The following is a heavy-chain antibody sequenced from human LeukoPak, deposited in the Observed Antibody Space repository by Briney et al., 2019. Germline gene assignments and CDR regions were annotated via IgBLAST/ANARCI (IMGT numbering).Heavy chain of an antibody. J-gene: IGHJ5*02. D-gene: IGHD2-8*01. CDR3: ARQNGFMFYP. V-gene: IGHV4-39*01. CDR2: VYYSGST. CDR1: GGSISSSSYF. Sequence: SETLSLTCTVSGGSISSSSYFWGWIRQPPGKGLEWIGSVYYSGSTYYNPSLKSRVTISVDTSKNQFSLKLSSVTAADTAVYYCARQNGFMFYPWGQGTLVTVSS.